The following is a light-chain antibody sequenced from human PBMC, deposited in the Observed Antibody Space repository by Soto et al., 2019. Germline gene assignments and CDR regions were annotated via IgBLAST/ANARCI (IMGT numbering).Light chain of an antibody. Sequence: QSVLTQPASVSGSPGQSITISCTGSSSDVGGYNYVSWYQQHPGKAPRLMIYDVSDRPSGVSSRFSGSKSGNTASLTISGLQAEDEAHYFCSSYAGSNNFVFGTGTKVTVL. CDR2: DVS. J-gene: IGLJ1*01. CDR1: SSDVGGYNY. CDR3: SSYAGSNNFV. V-gene: IGLV2-14*03.